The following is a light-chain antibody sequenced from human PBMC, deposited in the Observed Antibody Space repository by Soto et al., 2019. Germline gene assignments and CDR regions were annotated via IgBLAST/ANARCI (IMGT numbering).Light chain of an antibody. V-gene: IGKV3-20*01. CDR2: GAS. Sequence: IVLTQSPCTLSLYPGERATLSCRASQSVSSYLAWYQQKPGQAPRLLIHGASNRATGIPDRFSGSGSGTDFTLTITRLEPEDFAVYYCQQYGGSPRTFGQGTKVDIK. CDR3: QQYGGSPRT. CDR1: QSVSSY. J-gene: IGKJ1*01.